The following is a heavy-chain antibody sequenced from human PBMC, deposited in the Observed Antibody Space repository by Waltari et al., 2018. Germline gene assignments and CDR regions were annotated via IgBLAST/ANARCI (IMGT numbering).Heavy chain of an antibody. CDR2: IYYSGST. CDR3: ARAPMVQGAAYYFDY. Sequence: QVQLQESGSGLVKPSETLSLTCTVSGGSISSYYWSWIRQPTGKGLEWIGYIYYSGSTNYNPSLKSRVTISVDTSKNQFSLKLSSVTAADTAVYYCARAPMVQGAAYYFDYWGQGTLVTVSS. D-gene: IGHD3-10*01. V-gene: IGHV4-59*01. J-gene: IGHJ4*02. CDR1: GGSISSYY.